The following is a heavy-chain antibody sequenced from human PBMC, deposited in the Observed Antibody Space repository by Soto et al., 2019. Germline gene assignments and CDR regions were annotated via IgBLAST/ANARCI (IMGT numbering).Heavy chain of an antibody. CDR2: IYWDDDK. CDR3: EHAGDCDLLTFVH. CDR1: GFSLSTYHMG. D-gene: IGHD2-21*02. V-gene: IGHV2-5*02. Sequence: ITLKESGPTLVRPAQTLTLTCDFSGFSLSTYHMGVAWIRQPPGKALEWLALIYWDDDKRYSPSLKDRLAISKDTSSNQVVLTITNMDPGDTATYFCEHAGDCDLLTFVHWGPGTLVTVSS. J-gene: IGHJ4*02.